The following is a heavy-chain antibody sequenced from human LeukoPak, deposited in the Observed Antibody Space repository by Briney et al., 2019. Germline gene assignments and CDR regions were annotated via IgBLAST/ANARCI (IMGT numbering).Heavy chain of an antibody. Sequence: SETLSLTCTVSGGSINSYYWSWIRQPPGKGLEWIGYIYYSGSTNYNPSLKSRVTISRDTSKNQFSLKLRSVTAADTAVYYCTSGGMVSGDYWGHGTLVTVSS. CDR2: IYYSGST. CDR3: TSGGMVSGDY. CDR1: GGSINSYY. J-gene: IGHJ4*01. V-gene: IGHV4-59*01. D-gene: IGHD2-8*01.